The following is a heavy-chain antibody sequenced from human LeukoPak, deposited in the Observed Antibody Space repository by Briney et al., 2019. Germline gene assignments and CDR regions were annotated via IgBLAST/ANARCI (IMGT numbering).Heavy chain of an antibody. CDR1: GYTFTSYY. CDR3: AREFTMVRGVIISYGMDV. J-gene: IGHJ6*02. D-gene: IGHD3-10*01. CDR2: ISAYNGNT. V-gene: IGHV1-18*04. Sequence: ASVKVSCKASGYTFTSYYMHWVRQAPGQGLEWMGWISAYNGNTNYAQKLQGRATMTTDTSTSTAYMELRSLRSDDTAVYYCAREFTMVRGVIISYGMDVWGQGTTVTVSS.